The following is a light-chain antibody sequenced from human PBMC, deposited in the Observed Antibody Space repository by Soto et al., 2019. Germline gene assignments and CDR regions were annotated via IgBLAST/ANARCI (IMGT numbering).Light chain of an antibody. CDR2: GAS. CDR1: QSVSTS. CDR3: QQYASSPPLT. Sequence: EIVLTQSPGTLSLSPGDRATLSCRASQSVSTSLAWYQQKPGQAPRLLIYGASSRATVIPDRFSGSGSGTDFTLTISRLEPEDFAVYYCQQYASSPPLTFGGGTKVESK. J-gene: IGKJ4*01. V-gene: IGKV3-20*01.